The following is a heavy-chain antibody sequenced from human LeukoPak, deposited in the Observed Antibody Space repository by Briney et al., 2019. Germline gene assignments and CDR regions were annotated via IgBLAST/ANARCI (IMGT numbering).Heavy chain of an antibody. J-gene: IGHJ5*02. V-gene: IGHV3-21*01. CDR2: VSSSSRYI. Sequence: GGSLRLSCAASGFTFSSYSMSWVRQAPGKGLEGVSSVSSSSRYIYYADSLKDYADSVKGRFIISIDNAKNSLYLQMHSMRAEDTAVYYCAREIQGSGSYYKGRWFDPWGQGTLVTVSS. D-gene: IGHD3-10*01. CDR3: AREIQGSGSYYKGRWFDP. CDR1: GFTFSSYS.